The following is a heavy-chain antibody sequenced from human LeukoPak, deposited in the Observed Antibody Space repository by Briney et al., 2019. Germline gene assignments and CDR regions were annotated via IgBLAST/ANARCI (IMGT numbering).Heavy chain of an antibody. CDR2: ISSSSKYL. CDR1: GFTFRTYS. D-gene: IGHD3-3*01. CDR3: ARPDYDFWTGSLGGHYMDV. V-gene: IGHV3-21*01. J-gene: IGHJ6*03. Sequence: GGSLRLSCGASGFTFRTYSMTWVRQAPGKGLDWVSSISSSSKYLYYADSVKGRFTISRDNAKNSLYLQMDSLRAEDTAVYYCARPDYDFWTGSLGGHYMDVWGKGTTVTVSS.